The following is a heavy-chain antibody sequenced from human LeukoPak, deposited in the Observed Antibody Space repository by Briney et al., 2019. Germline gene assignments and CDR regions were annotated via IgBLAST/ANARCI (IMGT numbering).Heavy chain of an antibody. CDR2: IYSGDST. J-gene: IGHJ4*02. CDR1: GFTVSSNY. Sequence: GGSLRLSCAASGFTVSSNYMSWVRQAPGKGLECVSVIYSGDSTYYADSVKGRFTISGDNSKNTLYLQMNSLRAEDTAVYYCARVTVTTTSDYFDYWGQGTLVTVSS. CDR3: ARVTVTTTSDYFDY. D-gene: IGHD4-17*01. V-gene: IGHV3-53*01.